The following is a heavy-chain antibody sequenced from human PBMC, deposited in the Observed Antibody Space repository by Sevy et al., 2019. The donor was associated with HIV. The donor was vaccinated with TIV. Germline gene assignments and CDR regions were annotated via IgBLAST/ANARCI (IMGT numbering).Heavy chain of an antibody. Sequence: SETLSLTCTVSGGSISSSIYYWGWIRQPPGKGLEWIGSLYYSGSTYYNPSLKSRVTISVDTSKNQFSLKLSSVTAADTAVYYCASSTLYGFYYFDYWGQGTLVTVSS. J-gene: IGHJ4*02. V-gene: IGHV4-39*01. CDR1: GGSISSSIYY. CDR3: ASSTLYGFYYFDY. D-gene: IGHD3-10*01. CDR2: LYYSGST.